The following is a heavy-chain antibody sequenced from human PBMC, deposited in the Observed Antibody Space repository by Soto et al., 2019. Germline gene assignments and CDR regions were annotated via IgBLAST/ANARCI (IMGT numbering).Heavy chain of an antibody. V-gene: IGHV4-4*07. D-gene: IGHD3-9*01. CDR2: VSSSGNT. Sequence: QVQLQESGPGLVKPSETLSLTCTVSGDSLGNYYWFWIRQPVGKGLEWIGRVSSSGNTNANPTLTSRATMSIDTSKNQFSLRLCSVTAAGTAVYYCARADYEILTVSYAMDVWGQGTTVTVSS. J-gene: IGHJ6*02. CDR1: GDSLGNYY. CDR3: ARADYEILTVSYAMDV.